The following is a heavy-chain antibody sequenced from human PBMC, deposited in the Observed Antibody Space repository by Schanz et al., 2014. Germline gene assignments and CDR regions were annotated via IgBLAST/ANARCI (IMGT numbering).Heavy chain of an antibody. CDR1: GFTFSSYT. CDR2: ISSTSTYL. V-gene: IGHV3-21*01. Sequence: EVQLVESGGGLVKPGDSLRLSCAASGFTFSSYTMKWVRQAPGKGLEWVSSISSTSTYLYYADSVKGRFTISRDSARNSLYLQMSSLRAEDTAVYYCARGTPFLCDYWGQGTPVTVSS. J-gene: IGHJ4*02. CDR3: ARGTPFLCDY. D-gene: IGHD3-16*01.